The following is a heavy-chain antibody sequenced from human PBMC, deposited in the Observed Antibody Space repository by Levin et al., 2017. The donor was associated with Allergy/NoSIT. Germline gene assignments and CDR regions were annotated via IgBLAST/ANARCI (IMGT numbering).Heavy chain of an antibody. D-gene: IGHD6-19*01. CDR2: INWNGGSS. CDR1: GFTFDDYA. CDR3: AGDPIGYSRGGYLFDY. V-gene: IGHV3-20*04. J-gene: IGHJ4*02. Sequence: RPGGSLRLSCAASGFTFDDYAMSWVRQAPGKGLEWVSGINWNGGSSGSAASVKGRFTISSDTAKNSLYLQMNSLRAEDTALYYGAGDPIGYSRGGYLFDYWGQGTLVTVSS.